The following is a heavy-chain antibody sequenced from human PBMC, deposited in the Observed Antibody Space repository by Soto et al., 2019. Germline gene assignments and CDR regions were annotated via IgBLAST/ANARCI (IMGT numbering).Heavy chain of an antibody. CDR2: ISYHGGVK. V-gene: IGHV3-30*18. CDR3: AKSDYSDPRLDY. CDR1: GFTFSNYG. D-gene: IGHD4-17*01. J-gene: IGHJ4*02. Sequence: GGSLRLSCAASGFTFSNYGMHWVRQAPGKWLEWLAGISYHGGVKXXADSVNGRXTISRHNSQNTXHLQPXTLRADDRAVYFCAKSDYSDPRLDYCGQGTLVTV.